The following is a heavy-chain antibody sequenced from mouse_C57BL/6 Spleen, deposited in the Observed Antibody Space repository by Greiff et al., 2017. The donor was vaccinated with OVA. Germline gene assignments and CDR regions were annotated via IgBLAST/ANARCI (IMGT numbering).Heavy chain of an antibody. J-gene: IGHJ3*01. D-gene: IGHD1-1*01. CDR2: INPYNGGT. CDR3: ARPITTVVARGFAY. V-gene: IGHV1-19*01. CDR1: GYTFTDYY. Sequence: EVQLQESGPVLVKPGASVKMSCKASGYTFTDYYMNWVKQSHGKSLEWIGVINPYNGGTSSNQKFKGKSTLTVDKSSSTAYMELNSLTSEDSAVYYCARPITTVVARGFAYWGQGTLVTVSA.